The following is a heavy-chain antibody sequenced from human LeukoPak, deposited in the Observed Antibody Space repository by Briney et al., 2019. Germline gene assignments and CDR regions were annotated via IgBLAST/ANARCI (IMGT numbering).Heavy chain of an antibody. V-gene: IGHV3-23*01. CDR1: GFPFNTYA. Sequence: GGSLRLSCAASGFPFNTYAMSWVRQAPGKGLEYISVIRPTGTNTYYASSVKGRFTISRDDSRTTVYLQMSSLRAEDTAIYYSAKLAFYETSAPLRDISFWGQGTLVTVSS. CDR2: IRPTGTNT. CDR3: AKLAFYETSAPLRDISF. D-gene: IGHD3-3*02. J-gene: IGHJ4*02.